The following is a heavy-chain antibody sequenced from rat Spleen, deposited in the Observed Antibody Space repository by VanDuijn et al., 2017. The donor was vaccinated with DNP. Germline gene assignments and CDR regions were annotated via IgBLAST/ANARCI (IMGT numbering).Heavy chain of an antibody. CDR2: ISPSGGST. V-gene: IGHV5-27*01. CDR3: TRDPFFGALDA. CDR1: GFTFSNHD. D-gene: IGHD1-1*01. J-gene: IGHJ4*01. Sequence: EVQLVESGGGLVQPGRSLKLSCAASGFTFSNHDMAWVRLAPTKGLEWVASISPSGGSTYCRDSVKGRFTVSRDNAKSTLYLQMDSLRSEDTATYYCTRDPFFGALDAWGQGTSVTVSS.